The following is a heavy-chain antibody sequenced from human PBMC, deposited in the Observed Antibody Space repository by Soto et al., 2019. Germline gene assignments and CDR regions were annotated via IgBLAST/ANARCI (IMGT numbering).Heavy chain of an antibody. CDR3: ARESGGYDPYNWFDP. Sequence: SETLSLTCTVSGGSISSGGYCWSWIRQHPGKGLEWIGYIYYSGSTYYNPSLKSRVTISVDTSKNQFSLKLSSVTAADTAVYYCARESGGYDPYNWFDPWGQGTLVTVSS. V-gene: IGHV4-31*03. CDR2: IYYSGST. CDR1: GGSISSGGYC. J-gene: IGHJ5*02. D-gene: IGHD5-18*01.